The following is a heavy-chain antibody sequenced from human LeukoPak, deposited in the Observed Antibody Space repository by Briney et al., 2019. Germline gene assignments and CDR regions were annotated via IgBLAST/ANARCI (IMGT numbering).Heavy chain of an antibody. CDR3: ARDDDIVVVPAARGWFDP. CDR1: GYTFTGYY. D-gene: IGHD2-2*01. V-gene: IGHV1-2*02. CDR2: INPNSGGT. J-gene: IGHJ5*02. Sequence: ASVKVSCKASGYTFTGYYMHWVRQAPGQGLEWMGWINPNSGGTNYARKFQGRVTMTRDTSISTAYMELSRLRSDDTAVYYCARDDDIVVVPAARGWFDPWGQGTLVTVSS.